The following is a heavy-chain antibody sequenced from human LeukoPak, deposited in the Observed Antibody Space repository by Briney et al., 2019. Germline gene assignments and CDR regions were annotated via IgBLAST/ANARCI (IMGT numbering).Heavy chain of an antibody. J-gene: IGHJ5*02. CDR1: GFTFSNYA. D-gene: IGHD6-13*01. V-gene: IGHV3-23*01. Sequence: PGGSLRLSCAASGFTFSNYAMSWVRQAPGKGLEWVSAVSGRDTSTYYTDSVKGRFTISRDNSKNTLYLQMNSLRAEDTAVYYCAKDVEASSSWYRGDWFDPWGQGTLVTVSS. CDR2: VSGRDTST. CDR3: AKDVEASSSWYRGDWFDP.